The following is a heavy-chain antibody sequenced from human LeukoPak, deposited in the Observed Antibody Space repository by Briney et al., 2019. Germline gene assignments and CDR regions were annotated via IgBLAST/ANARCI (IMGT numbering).Heavy chain of an antibody. CDR1: GYMFTDYY. V-gene: IGHV1-2*02. CDR3: TRDPAPCRRTNCYGIDF. D-gene: IGHD2-2*01. J-gene: IGHJ4*02. Sequence: ASVKVSCRASGYMFTDYYIHWVRQAPGQGLEWMGWINPNSGGTNYAQKFQGRVTMTRDTSISTAYMELSGLRSDDTAVYYCTRDPAPCRRTNCYGIDFWGQGTLVAVSS. CDR2: INPNSGGT.